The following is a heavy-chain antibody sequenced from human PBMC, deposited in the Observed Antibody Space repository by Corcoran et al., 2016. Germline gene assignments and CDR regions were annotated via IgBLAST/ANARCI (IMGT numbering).Heavy chain of an antibody. J-gene: IGHJ3*02. V-gene: IGHV3-30*18. CDR3: AKEGRIHLWLNHDAFDI. CDR2: ISYDGSNK. Sequence: QVQLVESGGGVVQPGRSLRLSCAASGFTFSSYGMHWVRQAPGKGLEWVAVISYDGSNKYYADSVKGRFTISRDNSKNTLYMQMNSLRAEDTAVYYCAKEGRIHLWLNHDAFDIWGQGTMVTVSS. D-gene: IGHD5-18*01. CDR1: GFTFSSYG.